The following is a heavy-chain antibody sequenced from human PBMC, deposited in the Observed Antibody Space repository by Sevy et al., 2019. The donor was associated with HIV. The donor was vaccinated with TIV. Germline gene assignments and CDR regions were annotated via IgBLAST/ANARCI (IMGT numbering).Heavy chain of an antibody. CDR3: ARMGDYYASSGYYPLKF. CDR2: INPNSGGT. D-gene: IGHD3-22*01. V-gene: IGHV1-2*02. Sequence: ASVKVSCKASGYSFTGYYIHWVRQAPGQGLEWMGWINPNSGGTYFSKKFQDSVTMTTDTSVNTAYMELRSLRFDDTAVYYCARMGDYYASSGYYPLKFWGQRSLVTVSS. J-gene: IGHJ4*02. CDR1: GYSFTGYY.